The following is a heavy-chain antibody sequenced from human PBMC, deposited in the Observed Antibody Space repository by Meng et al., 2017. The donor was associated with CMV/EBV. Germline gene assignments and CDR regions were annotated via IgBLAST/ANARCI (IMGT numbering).Heavy chain of an antibody. Sequence: GESLKISCAASGFTVSSNYMSWVRQAPGKGLEWVSVIYSGGSTYYADSVKGRFTISRDNSKNTLYLQMNSLRAEDTAVYYCARDDGNDFWSGYFRYYYGMDVWGQGTTVTVSS. CDR2: IYSGGST. CDR1: GFTVSSNY. D-gene: IGHD3-3*01. V-gene: IGHV3-53*01. CDR3: ARDDGNDFWSGYFRYYYGMDV. J-gene: IGHJ6*02.